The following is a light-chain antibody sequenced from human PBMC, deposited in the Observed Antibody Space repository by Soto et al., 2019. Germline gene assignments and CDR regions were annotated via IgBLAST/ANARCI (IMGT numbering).Light chain of an antibody. CDR3: LQYNSFRT. CDR1: QSISNY. V-gene: IGKV1-39*01. CDR2: AAS. Sequence: DIQMTQSPSSLSASVGDRVTITCRASQSISNYLNWYQQKPGKAPKLLIFAASNLQSGVPSRFSGSGSGTDFTLTISSLQPDDFATYYCLQYNSFRTFGQGTKVDIK. J-gene: IGKJ1*01.